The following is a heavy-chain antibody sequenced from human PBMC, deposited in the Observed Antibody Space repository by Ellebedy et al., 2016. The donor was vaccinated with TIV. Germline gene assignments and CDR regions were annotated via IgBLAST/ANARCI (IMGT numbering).Heavy chain of an antibody. Sequence: ASVKVSCKASGYTFTSYAMHWVRQAPGQRLEWMGWINAGNGNTKYSQKFQGRVTFTADKSTSTAYMELSSLRSVDTAVYYCAGGGGAAAKVGSDHYYYYMDVWGKGTTVTVSS. J-gene: IGHJ6*03. V-gene: IGHV1-3*01. CDR2: INAGNGNT. D-gene: IGHD6-13*01. CDR3: AGGGGAAAKVGSDHYYYYMDV. CDR1: GYTFTSYA.